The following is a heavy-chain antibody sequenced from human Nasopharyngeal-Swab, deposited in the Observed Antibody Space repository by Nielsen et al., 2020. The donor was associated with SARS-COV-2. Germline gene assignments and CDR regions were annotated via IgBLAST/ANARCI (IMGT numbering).Heavy chain of an antibody. CDR1: GFTFSSHG. CDR3: ARDPRGEAALHFDY. V-gene: IGHV3-33*01. Sequence: GESLKISCAASGFTFSSHGMHWVRQAPGKGLEWVAVIWYDGSKKYYVDSVKGRFTISRDNSKNTLYLQMNSLRAEDTAVYYCARDPRGEAALHFDYWGQGTLVTVSS. J-gene: IGHJ4*02. D-gene: IGHD6-6*01. CDR2: IWYDGSKK.